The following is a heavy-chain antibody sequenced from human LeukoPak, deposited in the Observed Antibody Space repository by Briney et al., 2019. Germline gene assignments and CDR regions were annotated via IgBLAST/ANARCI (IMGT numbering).Heavy chain of an antibody. D-gene: IGHD1-26*01. CDR2: ISSSSDYI. V-gene: IGHV3-21*01. Sequence: GGSLRLSCAASGFTFSNAWMSWVRQAPGKGLEWASYISSSSDYIYYADSVQGRFTISRDNAKNSLYLQMDSLRAEDTAVYYCARDLGWYYFDYWGQGTLVTVSS. CDR1: GFTFSNAW. J-gene: IGHJ4*02. CDR3: ARDLGWYYFDY.